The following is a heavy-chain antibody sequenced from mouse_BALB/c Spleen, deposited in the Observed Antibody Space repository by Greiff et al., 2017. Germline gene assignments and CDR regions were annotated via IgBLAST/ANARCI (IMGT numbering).Heavy chain of an antibody. J-gene: IGHJ2*01. Sequence: DVQLVESGGGLVKPGGSLKLSCAASGFTFSSYAMSWVRQSPEKRLEWVAEISSGGSYTYYPDTVTGRFTISRDNAKNTLYLEMSSLRSEDTAMYYCARNYDYDGYYFDYWGQGTTLTVSS. V-gene: IGHV5-9-4*01. CDR2: ISSGGSYT. D-gene: IGHD2-4*01. CDR1: GFTFSSYA. CDR3: ARNYDYDGYYFDY.